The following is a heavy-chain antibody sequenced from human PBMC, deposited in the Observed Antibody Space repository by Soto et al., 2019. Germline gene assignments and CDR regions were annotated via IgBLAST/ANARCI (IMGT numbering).Heavy chain of an antibody. D-gene: IGHD6-13*01. J-gene: IGHJ5*02. V-gene: IGHV4-59*08. CDR3: ARAKAPLYSSSWYWFDP. CDR1: GGSSSSYY. CDR2: IYYSGST. Sequence: SETLSLTCPVSGGSSSSYYWSWIRQPPGKGLEWIGYIYYSGSTNYNPSLKSRVTISVDTSKNQFSLKLSSVTAADTAVYYCARAKAPLYSSSWYWFDPWGQGTLVTVSS.